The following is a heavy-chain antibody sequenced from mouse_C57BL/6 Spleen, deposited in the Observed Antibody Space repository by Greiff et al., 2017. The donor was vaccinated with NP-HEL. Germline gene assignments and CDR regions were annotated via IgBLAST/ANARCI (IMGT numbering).Heavy chain of an antibody. CDR1: GYTFTDYN. Sequence: LKESGPELVKPGASVKMSCKASGYTFTDYNMHWVKQSHGKSLEWIGYINPNNGGTSYNQKFKGKATLTVNKSSSTAYMELRSLTSEDSAVYYCARQVAYYLDYWGQGTTLTVSS. D-gene: IGHD1-3*01. V-gene: IGHV1-22*01. CDR2: INPNNGGT. CDR3: ARQVAYYLDY. J-gene: IGHJ2*01.